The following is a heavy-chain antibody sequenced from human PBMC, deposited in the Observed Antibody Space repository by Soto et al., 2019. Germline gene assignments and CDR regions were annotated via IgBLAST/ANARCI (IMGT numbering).Heavy chain of an antibody. V-gene: IGHV3-74*01. CDR1: GFTFSGYW. Sequence: GGSLRLSCVASGFTFSGYWMHWVRQAPGKGLIWVSHIDPDGSTTTYADSVKGRFTISRDNAKNTLYLQMNSLRAEDTAMFYCARGRTPRSAYMDVWGKGTTVTVSS. CDR3: ARGRTPRSAYMDV. J-gene: IGHJ6*03. D-gene: IGHD2-15*01. CDR2: IDPDGSTT.